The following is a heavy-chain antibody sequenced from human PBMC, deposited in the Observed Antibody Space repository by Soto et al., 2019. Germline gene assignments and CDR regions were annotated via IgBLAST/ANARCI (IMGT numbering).Heavy chain of an antibody. J-gene: IGHJ4*02. V-gene: IGHV3-30*18. CDR2: ISYDGSNK. Sequence: GGSLRLSCAASGFTFSSYGMHWVRQAPGKGLEWVAVISYDGSNKYYADSVKGRFTISRDNSKNTLYLQMNSLRAEDTAVYYCAKDSGGSGWFFDYWGQGTLVTVSS. CDR1: GFTFSSYG. D-gene: IGHD6-19*01. CDR3: AKDSGGSGWFFDY.